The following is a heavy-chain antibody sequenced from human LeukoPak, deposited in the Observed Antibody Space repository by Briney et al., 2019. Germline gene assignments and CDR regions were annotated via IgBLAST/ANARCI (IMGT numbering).Heavy chain of an antibody. CDR2: IGPSDSYT. Sequence: GEPLKFSCQGSGYSFTSYWNSWASQMPGKGLEGMGGIGPSDSYTNYSPSFQGHVTISADKSISTAYLQWSSLKGSDTAVYYCACWVSLWFGENAFDIWGQGTMVTVSS. J-gene: IGHJ3*02. D-gene: IGHD3-10*01. CDR3: ACWVSLWFGENAFDI. CDR1: GYSFTSYW. V-gene: IGHV5-10-1*01.